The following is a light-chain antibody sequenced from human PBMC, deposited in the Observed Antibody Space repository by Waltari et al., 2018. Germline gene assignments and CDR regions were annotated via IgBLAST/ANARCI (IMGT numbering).Light chain of an antibody. Sequence: QSALTQPASVSGSPGQSITIPCTGMSSDVGSYKLGPWYQQFPGRAPQLIIYEVYRRPSGISDRFSGSKSGNTASLTISGLRAEDEADYYCCSYAGPATFVVFGGGTKLTVL. V-gene: IGLV2-23*02. J-gene: IGLJ2*01. CDR1: SSDVGSYKL. CDR2: EVY. CDR3: CSYAGPATFVV.